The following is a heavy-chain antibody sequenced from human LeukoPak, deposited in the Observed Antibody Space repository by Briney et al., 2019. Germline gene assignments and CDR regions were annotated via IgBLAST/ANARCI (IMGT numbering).Heavy chain of an antibody. V-gene: IGHV3-23*01. D-gene: IGHD3-16*01. CDR2: INGAGDNP. CDR1: GYTFSSPG. CDR3: AKVSVCYGCYLDY. Sequence: GGSLRLSCAASGYTFSSPGLTWVRQAPGKGREWVSTINGAGDNPYYAETVKGRFTISRDNSKNTLYLQMHSLRAEDTAIYYCAKVSVCYGCYLDYWGQGTLVTVS. J-gene: IGHJ4*02.